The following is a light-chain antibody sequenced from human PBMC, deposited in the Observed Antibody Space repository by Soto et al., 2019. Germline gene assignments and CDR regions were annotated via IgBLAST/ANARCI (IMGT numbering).Light chain of an antibody. V-gene: IGKV3-15*01. CDR1: QSVSRN. J-gene: IGKJ1*01. CDR3: QQYNDWSPVT. Sequence: EIVMTQSPATLSVSPGERATLSCRASQSVSRNLAWYQQKPGLAPRLLIYDASTRATDIPARFSGSGSGTEFTLTISSLQSEDFAVYYCQQYNDWSPVTFGQGTKVEVE. CDR2: DAS.